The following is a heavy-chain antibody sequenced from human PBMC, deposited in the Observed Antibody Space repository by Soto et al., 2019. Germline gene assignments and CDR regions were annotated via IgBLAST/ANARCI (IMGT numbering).Heavy chain of an antibody. D-gene: IGHD2-21*01. V-gene: IGHV1-2*04. CDR3: ARDGAEVGKDY. CDR2: INPNSGGT. CDR1: GYTFTGYY. Sequence: SSVKVSCKASGYTFTGYYMHWLRQAPGQGLEWMGWINPNSGGTNYAQKVQGWVTMTRDTSISTAYMELSRLRSDDTAVYYCARDGAEVGKDYWGQGTLVTVSS. J-gene: IGHJ4*02.